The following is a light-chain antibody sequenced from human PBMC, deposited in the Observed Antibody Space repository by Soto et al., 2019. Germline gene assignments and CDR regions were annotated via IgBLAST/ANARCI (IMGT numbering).Light chain of an antibody. V-gene: IGKV3-20*01. CDR2: GAS. J-gene: IGKJ2*01. CDR1: QSVSSNY. Sequence: EIVLTQSPGTLSLSPGERATLSCRASQSVSSNYLAWYQQKLGQPPRLLIYGASNRATGIPDRFSGSGSGTDFTLTISRLEPEDFAVYYCQQYGTSPNTFGQGTKLEIK. CDR3: QQYGTSPNT.